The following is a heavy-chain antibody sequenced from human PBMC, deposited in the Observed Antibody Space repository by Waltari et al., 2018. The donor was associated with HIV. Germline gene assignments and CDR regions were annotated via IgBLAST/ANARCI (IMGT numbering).Heavy chain of an antibody. CDR2: FRSKAYGGTT. CDR3: TRYSIYYYGSGSYFQH. V-gene: IGHV3-49*04. CDR1: GFTFGDYA. Sequence: ELQLVESGGGLGQPGRSLRLSCTASGFTFGDYAMSWVRQAPGKGLEWVGFFRSKAYGGTTEYAASVKGRFTISRDDSKSIAYLQMNSLKTEDTAVYYCTRYSIYYYGSGSYFQHWGQGTLVTVSS. J-gene: IGHJ1*01. D-gene: IGHD3-10*01.